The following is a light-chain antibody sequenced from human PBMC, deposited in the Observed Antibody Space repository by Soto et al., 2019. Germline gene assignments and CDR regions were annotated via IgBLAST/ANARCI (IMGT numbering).Light chain of an antibody. CDR1: SSDVGAYNY. J-gene: IGLJ1*01. V-gene: IGLV2-14*01. Sequence: QSALTQPASVSGSPGQSITISCTATSSDVGAYNYVSWYQQHPGKAPKLMIYEVSNRPSGVSNRFSGSKSGNAASLTISGLHAEDEADYYCSSYTSSSTYVFGTGTKVTVL. CDR3: SSYTSSSTYV. CDR2: EVS.